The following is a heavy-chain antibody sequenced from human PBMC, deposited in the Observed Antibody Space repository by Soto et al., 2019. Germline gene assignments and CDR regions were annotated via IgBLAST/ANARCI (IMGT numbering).Heavy chain of an antibody. Sequence: ASVKVSCKASGYTFTTYDINWVRQAPGQGLEWMGIINPSGDSTSYAQEFQGRVTMTRETSTSTLYMELSSLRSEDTAVYYCARATRSGSPHFDHWGQGTLVTVSS. J-gene: IGHJ4*02. CDR1: GYTFTTYD. V-gene: IGHV1-46*01. CDR3: ARATRSGSPHFDH. CDR2: INPSGDST. D-gene: IGHD5-12*01.